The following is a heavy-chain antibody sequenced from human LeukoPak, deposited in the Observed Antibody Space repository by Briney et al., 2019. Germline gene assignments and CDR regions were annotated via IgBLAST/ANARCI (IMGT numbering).Heavy chain of an antibody. CDR2: ISGSGGTT. D-gene: IGHD1-14*01. CDR3: AKSGILYSYYMDV. J-gene: IGHJ6*03. V-gene: IGHV3-23*01. CDR1: GLTFCSHG. Sequence: PGGSLRLSCAASGLTFCSHGMSWVRQAPGKGLEWVSTISGSGGTTYYPDSVKGRFTVSRDNYKDTLYLQMNSLRVDDTAIYYCAKSGILYSYYMDVWGKGTTVTVSS.